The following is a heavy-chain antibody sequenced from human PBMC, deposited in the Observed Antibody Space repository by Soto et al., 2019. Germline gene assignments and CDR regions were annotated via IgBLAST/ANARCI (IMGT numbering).Heavy chain of an antibody. J-gene: IGHJ2*01. CDR1: GGSISSGGYY. CDR2: IYYSGST. D-gene: IGHD3-3*01. V-gene: IGHV4-31*03. Sequence: QVQLQESGPGLVKPSQTLSLTCTVSGGSISSGGYYWSWIRQHPGKGLEWIGYIYYSGSTYYNPSLKSRVTISVDTSKNQFSLKLGSVTAADTAVYYCARDRSVYDFWSGYSLNHYWYFDLWGRGTLVTVSS. CDR3: ARDRSVYDFWSGYSLNHYWYFDL.